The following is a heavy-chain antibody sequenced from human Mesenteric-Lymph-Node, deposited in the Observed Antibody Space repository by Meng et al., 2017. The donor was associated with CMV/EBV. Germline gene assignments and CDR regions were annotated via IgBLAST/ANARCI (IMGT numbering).Heavy chain of an antibody. CDR2: IDSSGSTI. CDR3: ARIMTVSGEGGFDR. V-gene: IGHV3-48*03. Sequence: GESLKISCAASGFTFRSYEMNWVRQAPGKRLEWVSYIDSSGSTIYYADSVKGRFTISRDNARSSLFLQMNTLTAEDTAVYYCARIMTVSGEGGFDRWGPGTLVTVSS. CDR1: GFTFRSYE. D-gene: IGHD3-16*01. J-gene: IGHJ4*02.